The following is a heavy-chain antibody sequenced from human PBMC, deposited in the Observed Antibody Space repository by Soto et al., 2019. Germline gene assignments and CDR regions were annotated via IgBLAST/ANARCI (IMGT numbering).Heavy chain of an antibody. J-gene: IGHJ4*02. CDR1: GFTFSSYA. CDR3: ARELERVFDY. CDR2: IAYDGRKK. V-gene: IGHV3-30*04. Sequence: QVQLVESGGGVVQPGRSLRLSCAASGFTFSSYAMHWVRQAPGKGLEWVAGIAYDGRKKYYADSVKGRFTISRDNSKNTLYLQMNSLRIEDTAVYYCARELERVFDYWGQGTLVTVSS. D-gene: IGHD1-1*01.